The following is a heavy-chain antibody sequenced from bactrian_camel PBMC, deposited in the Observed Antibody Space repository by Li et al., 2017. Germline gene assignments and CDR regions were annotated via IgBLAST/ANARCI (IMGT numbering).Heavy chain of an antibody. CDR1: GFTFSTYP. J-gene: IGHJ4*01. D-gene: IGHD2*01. CDR3: AKPLVVGGNILGFHY. CDR2: INSGGGST. V-gene: IGHV3S31*01. Sequence: VQLVESGGGLVQPGGSLRLSCAASGFTFSTYPMTWVRQRPGKGLEWVSYINSGGGSTYYADSMKGRFTISRDNAKNTLYLQLNSLSTEDTARYYCAKPLVVGGNILGFHYWGQGTQVTFS.